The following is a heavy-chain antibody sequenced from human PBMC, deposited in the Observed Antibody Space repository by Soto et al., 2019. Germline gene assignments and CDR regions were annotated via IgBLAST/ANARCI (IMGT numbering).Heavy chain of an antibody. CDR1: VYSFTSYW. V-gene: IGHV5-51*01. D-gene: IGHD3-22*01. Sequence: GESLKISCKGSVYSFTSYWIGWVRQMPGKGLEWMGIIYPGDSDTRYSPSFQGQVTISADKSISTAYLQWSSLKASDTAMYYCARAYDSSGYPFDYWGQGTLVTVSS. J-gene: IGHJ4*02. CDR2: IYPGDSDT. CDR3: ARAYDSSGYPFDY.